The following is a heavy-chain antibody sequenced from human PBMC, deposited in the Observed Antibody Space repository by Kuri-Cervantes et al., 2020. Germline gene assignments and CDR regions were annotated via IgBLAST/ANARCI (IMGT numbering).Heavy chain of an antibody. Sequence: ASVKVSCKASGYTFTSYAMHWVRQAPGQRLEWMGWINAGNGNTKYSQKFQGRVTMTRDTSTSTAYMELSSLRSEDTAVYYCATDRHYGVYDWVQHWGQGTLVTVSS. V-gene: IGHV1-3*01. D-gene: IGHD4-17*01. CDR2: INAGNGNT. CDR3: ATDRHYGVYDWVQH. CDR1: GYTFTSYA. J-gene: IGHJ1*01.